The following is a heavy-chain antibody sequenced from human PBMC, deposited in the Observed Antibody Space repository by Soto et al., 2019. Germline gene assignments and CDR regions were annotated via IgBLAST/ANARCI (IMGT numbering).Heavy chain of an antibody. V-gene: IGHV1-69*13. CDR3: ARDRGSSGYFTDAFDI. CDR2: IIPIFGTA. J-gene: IGHJ3*02. CDR1: GGTISSYA. D-gene: IGHD3-22*01. Sequence: ASVKVSCKASGGTISSYAISWVRMAPGQGLEWMGGIIPIFGTANYAQKFQGRVTITADESTSTAYMELSSLRSEDTAVYCCARDRGSSGYFTDAFDIWGQGTMVTVSS.